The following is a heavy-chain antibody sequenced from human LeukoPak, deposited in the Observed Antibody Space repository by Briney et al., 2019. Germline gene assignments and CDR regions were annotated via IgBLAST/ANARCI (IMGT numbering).Heavy chain of an antibody. Sequence: TSGGSLRLSCAASGFAFSSYAMSWVRQARGKGLEWVSYIRSSSSYIYYADSVKGRFTISRDNAKNSLYLQMNSLRAEDTAVYYCARNLRFLDWLIDYWGQGTLVTVSS. V-gene: IGHV3-21*01. D-gene: IGHD3-3*01. CDR1: GFAFSSYA. CDR3: ARNLRFLDWLIDY. J-gene: IGHJ4*02. CDR2: IRSSSSYI.